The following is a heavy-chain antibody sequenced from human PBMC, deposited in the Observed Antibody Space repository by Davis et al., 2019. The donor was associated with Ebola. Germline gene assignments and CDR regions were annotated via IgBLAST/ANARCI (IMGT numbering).Heavy chain of an antibody. CDR3: TTPGGQDSGYDVFDI. CDR2: INPHDVRT. CDR1: GYTFPNYY. V-gene: IGHV1-46*03. J-gene: IGHJ3*02. Sequence: SVPVSCKASGYTFPNYYMHWVRQAPGQGLEWLGMINPHDVRTIYAQKFQGRVTVTRDTSTTTVYMDLSSLRSEDTALYYCTTPGGQDSGYDVFDIWGQGTMVTVSS. D-gene: IGHD5-12*01.